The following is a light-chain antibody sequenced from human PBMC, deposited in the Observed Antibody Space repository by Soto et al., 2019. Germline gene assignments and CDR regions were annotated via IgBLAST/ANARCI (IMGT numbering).Light chain of an antibody. CDR3: QQCGSSPWT. CDR2: AAS. Sequence: EIVLTQSPGTLSLSPGERATLSCRASQSVSSYYLAWYQQKPGQAPRLLIYAASSRATGIPDRFSGGGSGTDVTLTISRLEPEDFAVYYCQQCGSSPWTFGQGTKV. CDR1: QSVSSYY. V-gene: IGKV3-20*01. J-gene: IGKJ1*01.